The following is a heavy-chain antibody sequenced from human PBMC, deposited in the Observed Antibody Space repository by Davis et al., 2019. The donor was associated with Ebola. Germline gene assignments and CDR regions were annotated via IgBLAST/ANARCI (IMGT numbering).Heavy chain of an antibody. Sequence: SVKVSCKASGGTFSSYAISWVRHAPGQGLEWMGGIIPIFGTANYAQKFQGRVTITADESTSTAYMELSSLRSEDTAVYYCARDKDIVVVPADYAFDIWGQGTMVTVSS. J-gene: IGHJ3*02. CDR3: ARDKDIVVVPADYAFDI. D-gene: IGHD2-2*01. V-gene: IGHV1-69*13. CDR2: IIPIFGTA. CDR1: GGTFSSYA.